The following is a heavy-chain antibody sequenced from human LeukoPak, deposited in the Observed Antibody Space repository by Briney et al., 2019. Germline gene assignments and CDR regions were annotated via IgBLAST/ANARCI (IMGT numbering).Heavy chain of an antibody. J-gene: IGHJ6*02. CDR3: AREYGGLYGMDV. Sequence: GGSLRLSCAASGFTFSNAWMSWVRQAPGKGLEWVSVIDSGGSTYYADSVKGRFTISRDNSKNTLYLQMNSLRAEDTAMYYCAREYGGLYGMDVWGQGTTVTVSS. CDR1: GFTFSNAW. D-gene: IGHD5-12*01. CDR2: IDSGGST. V-gene: IGHV3-53*01.